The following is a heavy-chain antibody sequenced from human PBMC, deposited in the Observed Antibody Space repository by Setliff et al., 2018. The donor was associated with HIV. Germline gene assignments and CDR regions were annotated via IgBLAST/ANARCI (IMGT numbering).Heavy chain of an antibody. CDR1: GGSFSGYY. Sequence: PSETLSLTCAFNGGSFSGYYWMWIRQSPGEGLEWIGEINHSGNTNYNPSLKSRVTMSGDTSKNQFSLKLSSVTAADTAVYHCARPSTGGGYNYWYFDLWGRGTLVTVSS. J-gene: IGHJ2*01. D-gene: IGHD5-12*01. V-gene: IGHV4-34*01. CDR3: ARPSTGGGYNYWYFDL. CDR2: INHSGNT.